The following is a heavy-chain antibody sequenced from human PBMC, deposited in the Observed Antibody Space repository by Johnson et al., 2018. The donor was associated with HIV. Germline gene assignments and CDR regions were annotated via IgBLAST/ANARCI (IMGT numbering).Heavy chain of an antibody. CDR1: GFTFSSYG. D-gene: IGHD4-17*01. V-gene: IGHV3-30*18. Sequence: QVQLVESGGGVVHPGKSLRLSCVGSGFTFSSYGMHWVRQAPGQGLEWVAVISNDGTNTYYADSVRGRFTLSRDNSKNTVYLQMNSLRAEDTAVYYCAKDQYRKLTTVAGIWGQGTMVTVSS. J-gene: IGHJ3*02. CDR3: AKDQYRKLTTVAGI. CDR2: ISNDGTNT.